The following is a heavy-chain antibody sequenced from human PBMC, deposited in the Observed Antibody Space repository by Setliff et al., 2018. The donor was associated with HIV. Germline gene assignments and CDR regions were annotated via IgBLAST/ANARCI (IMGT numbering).Heavy chain of an antibody. CDR2: IRMKSNIYET. J-gene: IGHJ4*01. D-gene: IGHD3-3*01. Sequence: PGGSLRLTCVASGFSFSGAALHWVRQTSGKGLEWIGSIRMKSNIYETVYAESVKGRFTISRDDSQNTAFLQMNSRKSEDTAVYYCTTARVDYFDYWGQGALVTVSS. CDR3: TTARVDYFDY. V-gene: IGHV3-73*01. CDR1: GFSFSGAA.